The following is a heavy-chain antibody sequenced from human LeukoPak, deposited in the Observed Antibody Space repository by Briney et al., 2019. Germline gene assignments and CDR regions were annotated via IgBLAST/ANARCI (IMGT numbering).Heavy chain of an antibody. CDR2: IYYSGST. Sequence: PSETLSLTCTVSGGSISSYYWSWIRQPPGKGLEWIGYIYYSGSTNYNPSLKSRVTISVDTSKNQFSLKLSSVTAADTAVYSCARWGAYADAFDIWGKGKMVTVSS. V-gene: IGHV4-59*01. CDR1: GGSISSYY. J-gene: IGHJ3*02. D-gene: IGHD3-16*01. CDR3: ARWGAYADAFDI.